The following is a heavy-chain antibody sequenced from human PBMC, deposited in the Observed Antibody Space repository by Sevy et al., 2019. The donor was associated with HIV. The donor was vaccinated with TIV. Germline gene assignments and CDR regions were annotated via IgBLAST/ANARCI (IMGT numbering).Heavy chain of an antibody. CDR3: ARDFGPGIAAAPDL. D-gene: IGHD6-13*01. Sequence: GGSLRLSCAASGFTFSSYSMNWVRQAPGKGLEWVSSISSSSTYIYYADSVQGRFTISRDNAKNSLFLQMNSLRAEDTAVYHCARDFGPGIAAAPDLWGRGTLVTVSS. CDR1: GFTFSSYS. V-gene: IGHV3-21*01. J-gene: IGHJ2*01. CDR2: ISSSSTYI.